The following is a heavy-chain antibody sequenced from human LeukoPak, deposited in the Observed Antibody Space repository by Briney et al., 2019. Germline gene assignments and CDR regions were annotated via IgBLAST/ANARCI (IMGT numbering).Heavy chain of an antibody. CDR2: IWYDGSNK. D-gene: IGHD3-9*01. V-gene: IGHV3-33*01. CDR3: ARAEYYDILTGYHFYFDY. CDR1: GFTFSSYG. J-gene: IGHJ4*02. Sequence: GGSLRLSCAASGFTFSSYGMHWVRQAPGKGLEWVAVIWYDGSNKYYADSVKGRFTISRDNSKNTLYLQMNSLRAEDTAVYYCARAEYYDILTGYHFYFDYWGQGTLVTVSS.